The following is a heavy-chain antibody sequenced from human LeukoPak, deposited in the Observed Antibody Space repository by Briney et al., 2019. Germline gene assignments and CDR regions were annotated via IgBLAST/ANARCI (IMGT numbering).Heavy chain of an antibody. Sequence: GASVKVSCKASGGSFSTTGFSWVRQAPGQGLEWIGAIIPIYGTPTHAPRFQGRVTITTDESTSTAYMELSSLRSNDTAVYYCARDHWGIVENGYDYFYYDMDVWGKGTTVNVSS. V-gene: IGHV1-69*05. CDR3: ARDHWGIVENGYDYFYYDMDV. CDR1: GGSFSTTG. CDR2: IIPIYGTP. J-gene: IGHJ6*03. D-gene: IGHD7-27*01.